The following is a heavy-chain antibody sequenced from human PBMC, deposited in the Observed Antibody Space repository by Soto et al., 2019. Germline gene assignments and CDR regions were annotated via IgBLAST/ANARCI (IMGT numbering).Heavy chain of an antibody. D-gene: IGHD6-13*01. V-gene: IGHV2-5*02. CDR1: GFSFSTSAVG. J-gene: IGHJ4*02. CDR2: IYWADDK. CDR3: APLYWAASGTRYYFDY. Sequence: QITLTESGPTLVKPTQTLTLTCTFSGFSFSTSAVGVGWIRQPPGKALERLALIYWADDKRYSPFLKSRLTIPQDTSTNQVVLTMTTMDPVDTGTYYFAPLYWAASGTRYYFDYWGQGTLVTVSS.